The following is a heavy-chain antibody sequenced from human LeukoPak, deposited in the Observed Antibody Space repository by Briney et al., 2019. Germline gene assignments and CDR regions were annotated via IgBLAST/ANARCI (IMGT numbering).Heavy chain of an antibody. D-gene: IGHD4-11*01. Sequence: ASVKVSXKASGYTFTGYYMHWVRQAPGQGLEWMGRINPNSGGTNYAQKFQGRVTMTRDTPISTAYMELSRLRSDDTAVYYCARDYSNYGFDYWGQGTLVTVSS. J-gene: IGHJ4*02. V-gene: IGHV1-2*06. CDR3: ARDYSNYGFDY. CDR1: GYTFTGYY. CDR2: INPNSGGT.